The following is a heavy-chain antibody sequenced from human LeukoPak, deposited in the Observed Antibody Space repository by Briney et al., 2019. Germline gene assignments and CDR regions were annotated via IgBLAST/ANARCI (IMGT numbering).Heavy chain of an antibody. D-gene: IGHD1-26*01. J-gene: IGHJ4*02. Sequence: SETLSLTCTVSGGSISSSSYYWGWIRQPPGKGLEWIGSIYYSGSTYYNPSLKSRVTISVDTSKNQFSLKLSSVTAADTAVYYCARHKGWELLKGIDYWGQGTLVTVSS. V-gene: IGHV4-39*01. CDR3: ARHKGWELLKGIDY. CDR1: GGSISSSSYY. CDR2: IYYSGST.